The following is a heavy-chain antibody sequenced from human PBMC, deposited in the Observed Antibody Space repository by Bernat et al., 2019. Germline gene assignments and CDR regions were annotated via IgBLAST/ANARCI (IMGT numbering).Heavy chain of an antibody. V-gene: IGHV3-49*05. CDR3: TRDKGQWLVHDY. Sequence: EVQLVESGGGLVKPGRSLRLSCTASGFTFGDYAMSWFRQAPGKGLEWVGFIRSKAYGGTTEYAASVKGRFTISRDDSKSIAYLQMNSLKTEDTAIYYCTRDKGQWLVHDYWGQGTLVTVSS. CDR2: IRSKAYGGTT. D-gene: IGHD6-19*01. CDR1: GFTFGDYA. J-gene: IGHJ4*02.